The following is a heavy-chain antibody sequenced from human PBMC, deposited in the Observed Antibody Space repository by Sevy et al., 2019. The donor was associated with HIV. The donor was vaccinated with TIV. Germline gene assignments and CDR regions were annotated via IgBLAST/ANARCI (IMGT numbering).Heavy chain of an antibody. CDR2: FDPEDAKT. Sequence: ASVKVSCKVSGYTLTQLSMHWVRLTPGKGLEWMASFDPEDAKTVYSQKFQGRLSMTENTSTHTAYMELSSLRSKDTAVYYCATTKDYYESSGDPFDYWGQGTLVTVSS. CDR1: GYTLTQLS. CDR3: ATTKDYYESSGDPFDY. D-gene: IGHD3-22*01. J-gene: IGHJ4*02. V-gene: IGHV1-24*01.